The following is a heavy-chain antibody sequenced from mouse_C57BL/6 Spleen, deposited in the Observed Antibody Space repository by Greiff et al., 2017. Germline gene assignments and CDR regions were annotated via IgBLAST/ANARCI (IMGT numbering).Heavy chain of an antibody. CDR1: GYTFTDYY. CDR3: AKRIGITTVVATEAMDY. J-gene: IGHJ4*01. Sequence: VQLQQSGPVLVKPGASVKMSCKASGYTFTDYYMNWVKQSHGKSLEWIGVINPYNGGTSYNQKFKGKATLTVDKSSSTAYMELNSLTSEDSAVYYCAKRIGITTVVATEAMDYWGQGTSVTVSS. CDR2: INPYNGGT. D-gene: IGHD1-1*01. V-gene: IGHV1-19*01.